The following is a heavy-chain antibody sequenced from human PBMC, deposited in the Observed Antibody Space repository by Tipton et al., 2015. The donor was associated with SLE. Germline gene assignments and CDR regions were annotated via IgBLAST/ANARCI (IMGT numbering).Heavy chain of an antibody. Sequence: TLSLTCTVSGGSISFDYWSWIRQSAGRGLEWIGRIYSSGDRDYNPSLRSRVTMSVDTSKNQFSLKLTSVTAADTAVYYCARGQHQFGRFDYWGQGTLVTVSS. CDR3: ARGQHQFGRFDY. CDR2: IYSSGDR. CDR1: GGSISFDY. D-gene: IGHD3/OR15-3a*01. J-gene: IGHJ4*02. V-gene: IGHV4-4*07.